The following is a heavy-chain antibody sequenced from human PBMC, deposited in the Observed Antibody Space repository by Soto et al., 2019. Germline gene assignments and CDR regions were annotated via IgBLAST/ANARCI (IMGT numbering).Heavy chain of an antibody. Sequence: QVQLVESGGGVVQPGRSLRLSCAAAGFTFSSYGMHWVRQAPGTGLEWVAVMSYDGSKYYADTVKGRFTISRDNSKNTLYLQINSLRPEDTAVYYCAKDFTPWFGDYFYYYYGMDAWGQGTTVTVSS. CDR1: GFTFSSYG. D-gene: IGHD4-17*01. CDR2: MSYDGSK. J-gene: IGHJ6*02. V-gene: IGHV3-30*18. CDR3: AKDFTPWFGDYFYYYYGMDA.